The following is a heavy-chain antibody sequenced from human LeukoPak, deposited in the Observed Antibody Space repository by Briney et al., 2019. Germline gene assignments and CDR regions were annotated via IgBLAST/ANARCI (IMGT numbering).Heavy chain of an antibody. V-gene: IGHV3-9*01. D-gene: IGHD6-19*01. Sequence: PGRSLRFSCAASGFTFDDYAMHWVRQAPGEGLGWGSGISWNSGSIGYADSVKGRFTISRDNAKNSLYLQMNSLRAEDTALCYCAKGPPHGIAVAGVFDYWGQGTLVTVSS. CDR2: ISWNSGSI. J-gene: IGHJ4*02. CDR3: AKGPPHGIAVAGVFDY. CDR1: GFTFDDYA.